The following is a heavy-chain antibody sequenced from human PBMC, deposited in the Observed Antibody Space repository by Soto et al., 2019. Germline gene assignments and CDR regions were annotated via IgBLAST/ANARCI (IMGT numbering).Heavy chain of an antibody. CDR2: MNRNSGNT. CDR1: GYTFTSYD. J-gene: IGHJ6*02. Sequence: ASVKVSCKASGYTFTSYDINWARQATGQGLEWMGWMNRNSGNTGYAQKFQGRVTMTRNTSISTAYMELSSLRSEDTAVYSCARTRIVGATYGMDVWGQGTTVTVSS. CDR3: ARTRIVGATYGMDV. V-gene: IGHV1-8*01. D-gene: IGHD1-26*01.